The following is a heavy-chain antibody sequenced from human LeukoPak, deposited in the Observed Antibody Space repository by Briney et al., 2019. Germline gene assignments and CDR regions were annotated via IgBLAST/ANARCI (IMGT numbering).Heavy chain of an antibody. CDR2: IIPIFCTA. CDR3: ARGVIYYYDSSGSSKGDAFDI. CDR1: GGTFSSYA. Sequence: ASVKVSCKASGGTFSSYAISWVRQAPGQGLEWMGGIIPIFCTANYAQKFQGRVTITADESTSTAYMELSSLRSEDTAVYYCARGVIYYYDSSGSSKGDAFDIWGQGTMVTVSS. J-gene: IGHJ3*02. V-gene: IGHV1-69*13. D-gene: IGHD3-22*01.